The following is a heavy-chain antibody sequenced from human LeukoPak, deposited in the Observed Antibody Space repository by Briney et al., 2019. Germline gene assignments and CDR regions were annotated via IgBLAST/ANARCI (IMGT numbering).Heavy chain of an antibody. CDR1: GGSISNYY. CDR3: ARHDYNWKTFDY. CDR2: IYYTGST. D-gene: IGHD1-1*01. V-gene: IGHV4-59*08. Sequence: PSETLSLTCTVSGGSISNYYWSWIRQPPGKGLECIGYIYYTGSTNYNPSLKSRVTISLDTSKNQFSLKLSYVTAADTAVYYCARHDYNWKTFDYWGQGTLVTVSS. J-gene: IGHJ4*02.